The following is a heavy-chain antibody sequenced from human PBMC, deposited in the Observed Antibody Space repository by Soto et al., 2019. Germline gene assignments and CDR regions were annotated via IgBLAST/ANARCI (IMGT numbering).Heavy chain of an antibody. V-gene: IGHV3-23*01. CDR3: AKARDLEWFPPFGY. D-gene: IGHD3-3*01. CDR1: GFTFSSYA. J-gene: IGHJ4*02. Sequence: EVQLLESGGGLVQPGGSLRLACAASGFTFSSYAMSWVRQAPGKGLEWVPAISGSGGSTYYADSVKGRFTISRDNSKNTRYLQMNSLRAEDTAVYYCAKARDLEWFPPFGYWGQGTLVTVSS. CDR2: ISGSGGST.